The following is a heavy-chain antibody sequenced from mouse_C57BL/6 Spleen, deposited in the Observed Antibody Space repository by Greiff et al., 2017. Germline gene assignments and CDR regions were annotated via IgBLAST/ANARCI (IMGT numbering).Heavy chain of an antibody. D-gene: IGHD1-1*01. Sequence: EVQRVESGGGLVQPKGSLTLSCAASGFTFNPYAMIWVRQAPGKGLEWVARIRSKSSNYATYYAVLVKDRFTISREYLTSMLYLQMNYLKTQDLAMEYCVIWYYGSSYGRDYWGQGTSVTVSS. CDR2: IRSKSSNYAT. CDR3: VIWYYGSSYGRDY. J-gene: IGHJ4*01. V-gene: IGHV10-3*01. CDR1: GFTFNPYA.